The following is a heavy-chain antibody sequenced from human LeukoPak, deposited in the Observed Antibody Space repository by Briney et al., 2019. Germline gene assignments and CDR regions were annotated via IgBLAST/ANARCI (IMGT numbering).Heavy chain of an antibody. V-gene: IGHV3-53*01. CDR2: IYSGGIT. Sequence: GGSLRLSCAASGFTVSSNYMSWFRQAPGKGLEWVSAIYSGGITYYADSVKGRFTISRDNSKNTLYLEVNSLRAEDTAVYHCARAAELGRDYWGQGALVTVSS. D-gene: IGHD7-27*01. CDR3: ARAAELGRDY. J-gene: IGHJ4*02. CDR1: GFTVSSNY.